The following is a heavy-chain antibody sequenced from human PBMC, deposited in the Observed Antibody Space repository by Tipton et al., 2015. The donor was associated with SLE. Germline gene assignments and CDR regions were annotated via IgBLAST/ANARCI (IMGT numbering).Heavy chain of an antibody. J-gene: IGHJ5*02. V-gene: IGHV4-59*01. D-gene: IGHD6-19*01. CDR3: ARGGLGNWFDP. CDR2: IYYSGST. Sequence: TLSLTCTVSGGSISSYYWSGIRQPPGKGLEWIGYIYYSGSTNYNPSLKSRVTISVDTSKNQFSLKLSSVTAADTAVYYCARGGLGNWFDPWGQGTLVTVSS. CDR1: GGSISSYY.